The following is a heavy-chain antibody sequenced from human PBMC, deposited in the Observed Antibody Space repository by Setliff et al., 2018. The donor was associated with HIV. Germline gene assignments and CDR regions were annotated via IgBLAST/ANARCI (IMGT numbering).Heavy chain of an antibody. CDR3: ARGQFRLRPDSLDL. CDR1: GFTFNSYG. V-gene: IGHV3-33*01. D-gene: IGHD2-21*02. CDR2: IWYDSI. Sequence: GGSLRLSCAASGFTFNSYGMHWVRQAPGKGLEWVAFIWYDSIYYADSVKGRFTISRDNAKNSLFLQMNNLRAEDTAVYYCARGQFRLRPDSLDLWGRGTLVTVSS. J-gene: IGHJ3*01.